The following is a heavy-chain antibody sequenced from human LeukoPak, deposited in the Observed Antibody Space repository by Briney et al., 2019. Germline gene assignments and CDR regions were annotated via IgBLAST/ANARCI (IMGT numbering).Heavy chain of an antibody. V-gene: IGHV3-53*01. Sequence: GGSLRLSCAASGFTVSSNYMSWVRQAPGKGMEWVSVIYSGGSTYYADSVKGRFTISRDNSKNTLYLQMDSLRAEDTAVYYCAGGLERWLQLGFDYWGQGTLVTVSS. CDR2: IYSGGST. J-gene: IGHJ4*02. CDR1: GFTVSSNY. D-gene: IGHD5-24*01. CDR3: AGGLERWLQLGFDY.